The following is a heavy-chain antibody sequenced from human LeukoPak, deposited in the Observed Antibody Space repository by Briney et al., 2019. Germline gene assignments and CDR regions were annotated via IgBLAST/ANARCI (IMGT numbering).Heavy chain of an antibody. CDR2: IYYSGST. J-gene: IGHJ6*03. CDR1: GGSISSSSYY. CDR3: AALSDSSGYYRWVYYYYYYMDV. D-gene: IGHD3-22*01. Sequence: SETLSLTCTVSGGSISSSSYYWGWIRQPPGKGLEWIGSIYYSGSTYYNPSLKSRVTISVDTSKNQFSLKLSSVTAADTAVYYCAALSDSSGYYRWVYYYYYYMDVWGKGTTVTVSS. V-gene: IGHV4-39*01.